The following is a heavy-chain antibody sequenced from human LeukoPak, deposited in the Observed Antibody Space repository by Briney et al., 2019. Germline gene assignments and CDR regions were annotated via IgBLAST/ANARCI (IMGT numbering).Heavy chain of an antibody. CDR2: ISSGGST. J-gene: IGHJ4*02. Sequence: GGSLRLSCAASGFTFSSYWMSWVRQAPGKGLEWVSVISSGGSTYYADSVTGRFTISRDNSKNTLYLQMNSLRVEDTAVYYCGRDLIGTAASWDCWGQGTLVTVSS. V-gene: IGHV3-53*01. CDR3: GRDLIGTAASWDC. D-gene: IGHD6-25*01. CDR1: GFTFSSYW.